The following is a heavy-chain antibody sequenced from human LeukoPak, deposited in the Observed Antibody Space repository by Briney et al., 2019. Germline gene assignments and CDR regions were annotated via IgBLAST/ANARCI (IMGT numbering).Heavy chain of an antibody. V-gene: IGHV1-69*13. Sequence: VASVNVSCKASGGTFSSYAISWVRQAPGQGLEWMGGIIPIFGTANYAQKFQGRVTITADESTSTAYMELSSLRSEDTAVSYCARDFEGEPFKRYCSSTSCYFGNWFDPWGQGTLVTVSS. J-gene: IGHJ5*02. CDR3: ARDFEGEPFKRYCSSTSCYFGNWFDP. CDR2: IIPIFGTA. D-gene: IGHD2-2*01. CDR1: GGTFSSYA.